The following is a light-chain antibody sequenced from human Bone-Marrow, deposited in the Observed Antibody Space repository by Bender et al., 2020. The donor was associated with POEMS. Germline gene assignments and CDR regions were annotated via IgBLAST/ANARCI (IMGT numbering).Light chain of an antibody. CDR2: YDD. V-gene: IGLV1-36*01. Sequence: QSVLTQPPSVSGAPGQRVTISCTGSSSNIGAGYGVHWYQQLPGEAPKLLIYYDDLLTPGVSDRFSASKSGTSASLAISELQSEDEALYYCSAWDDSLSGWVFGGGTKLTVL. CDR1: SSNIGAGYG. J-gene: IGLJ3*02. CDR3: SAWDDSLSGWV.